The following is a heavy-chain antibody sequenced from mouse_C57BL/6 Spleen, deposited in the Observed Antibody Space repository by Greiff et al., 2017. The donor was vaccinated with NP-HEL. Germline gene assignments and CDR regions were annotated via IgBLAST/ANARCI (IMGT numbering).Heavy chain of an antibody. D-gene: IGHD4-1*01. CDR1: GYAFSSYW. CDR2: IYPGDGDT. V-gene: IGHV1-80*01. J-gene: IGHJ2*01. CDR3: ARRRELWVFDY. Sequence: QVQLQQSGAELVKPGASVKISCKASGYAFSSYWMNWVKQRPGKGLEWIGQIYPGDGDTNYNGKFKGKATLTADKSSSTAYMQLSSLTSEDSAVYFCARRRELWVFDYWGQGTTLTVSS.